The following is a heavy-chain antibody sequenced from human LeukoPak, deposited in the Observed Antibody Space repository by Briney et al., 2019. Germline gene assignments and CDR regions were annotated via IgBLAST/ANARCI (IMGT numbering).Heavy chain of an antibody. V-gene: IGHV3-33*01. CDR3: ARDRPGGGINGMDV. Sequence: GGSLRLSCAASGFIFSSHGMHWVRQAPAKGLEWVAVICFDGSNKYYADSVKGRFTISRDNSKNTLYLQMNSLRAEDTAVYYCARDRPGGGINGMDVGGQGTTVTVCS. D-gene: IGHD3-16*01. CDR1: GFIFSSHG. CDR2: ICFDGSNK. J-gene: IGHJ6*02.